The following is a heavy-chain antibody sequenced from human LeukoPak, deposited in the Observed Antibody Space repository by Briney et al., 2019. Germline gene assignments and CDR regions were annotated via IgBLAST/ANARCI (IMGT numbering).Heavy chain of an antibody. V-gene: IGHV5-51*01. CDR2: IYPGDSDT. Sequence: GESLQISCQASGYSFSNNWIGWVRQMSGKGLEWMGIIYPGDSDTRYSPSFQGQVTISADKSISTAYLQWTSLKASDTAMYFCARHPAPQSRDRYYYYGMDVWGQGTTVTVSS. D-gene: IGHD3-9*01. CDR3: ARHPAPQSRDRYYYYGMDV. J-gene: IGHJ6*02. CDR1: GYSFSNNW.